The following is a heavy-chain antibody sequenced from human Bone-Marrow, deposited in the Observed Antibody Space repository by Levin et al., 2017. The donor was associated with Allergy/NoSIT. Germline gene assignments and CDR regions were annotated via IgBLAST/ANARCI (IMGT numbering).Heavy chain of an antibody. J-gene: IGHJ4*02. V-gene: IGHV3-15*01. CDR1: GFTFSNAW. CDR3: EATYYYDNNAPPGDY. Sequence: GGSLRLSCAASGFTFSNAWMNWVRQAPGKGLEWVGRIKSKSAGGTTDYSAPVKGRFTISRDDSKNTLFLQMNSLKLEDTAFYYCEATYYYDNNAPPGDYWGQGALVTVSS. D-gene: IGHD3-22*01. CDR2: IKSKSAGGTT.